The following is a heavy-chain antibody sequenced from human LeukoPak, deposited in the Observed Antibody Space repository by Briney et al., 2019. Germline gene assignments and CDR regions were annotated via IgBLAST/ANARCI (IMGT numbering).Heavy chain of an antibody. Sequence: GGSLRLSCAASGLTFSSYSMNWVRQAPGKGLEWVSSISSSSSYIYYADSVKGRFTISRDNAKNSLYLQMNSLRAEDTAVYYCARDRNRIAVAGYYFDYWGQGTLVTVSS. CDR2: ISSSSSYI. CDR3: ARDRNRIAVAGYYFDY. V-gene: IGHV3-21*01. CDR1: GLTFSSYS. J-gene: IGHJ4*02. D-gene: IGHD6-19*01.